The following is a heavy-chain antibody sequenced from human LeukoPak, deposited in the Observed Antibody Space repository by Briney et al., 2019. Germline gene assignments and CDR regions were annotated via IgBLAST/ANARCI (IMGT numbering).Heavy chain of an antibody. CDR1: GYTFTGYY. Sequence: ASVKVSCKASGYTFTGYYMHWVRQAPGQGLEWMGWINPNNGGTNYAQKLQGRVTMTTDTSTSTAYMELRSLRSDDTAVYYCARVPAAGIDNWFDPWGQGTLVTVSS. J-gene: IGHJ5*02. CDR3: ARVPAAGIDNWFDP. CDR2: INPNNGGT. V-gene: IGHV1-2*02. D-gene: IGHD6-13*01.